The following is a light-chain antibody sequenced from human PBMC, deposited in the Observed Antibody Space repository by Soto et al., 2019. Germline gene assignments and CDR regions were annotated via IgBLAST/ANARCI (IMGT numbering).Light chain of an antibody. CDR3: QQYNSYSLT. Sequence: DIQMTQSPSTLSASVGDRVTITCRASQSISSWLAWYQQKPGKAPNLLIYKASSLESGVPSRFSGSESGTEFTLTISSLQPDDFASYYCQQYNSYSLTFGGGTKVEIK. V-gene: IGKV1-5*03. CDR1: QSISSW. J-gene: IGKJ4*01. CDR2: KAS.